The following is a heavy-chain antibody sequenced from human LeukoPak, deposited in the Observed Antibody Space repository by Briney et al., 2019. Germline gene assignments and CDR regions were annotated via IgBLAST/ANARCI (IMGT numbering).Heavy chain of an antibody. D-gene: IGHD3-22*01. V-gene: IGHV3-30*01. CDR1: GFTFSSYA. Sequence: GRSLRLSCAASGFTFSSYAMHWVRQAPGKGLEWVAVISYDGSNKYYADSVKGRFTISRDNSKNTLYLQMNSLRAEDTAVYYCAAGDSSGYLDYWGQGTLFTVSS. J-gene: IGHJ4*02. CDR2: ISYDGSNK. CDR3: AAGDSSGYLDY.